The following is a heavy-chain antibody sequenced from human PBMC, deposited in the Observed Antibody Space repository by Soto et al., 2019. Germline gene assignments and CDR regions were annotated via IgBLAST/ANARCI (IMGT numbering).Heavy chain of an antibody. J-gene: IGHJ4*02. CDR1: GCTFRSYW. CDR3: ASGGSSLNFDS. Sequence: GGSLRVCCAASGCTFRSYWMQWVRQAPGKGLVWVSWINSDGSSTSYADSVKGRFTISRDNAKNTLYLQMNSLRAEDTAVYYCASGGSSLNFDSWGQGTLVTVSS. D-gene: IGHD6-6*01. V-gene: IGHV3-74*01. CDR2: INSDGSST.